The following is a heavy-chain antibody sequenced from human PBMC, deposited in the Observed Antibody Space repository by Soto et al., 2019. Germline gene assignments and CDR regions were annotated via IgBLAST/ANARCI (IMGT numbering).Heavy chain of an antibody. CDR2: ISYDGSNK. Sequence: QVQLVESGGGVVQPGRSLRLSCAASGFTFSSYAIHWVRQAPGKGLEWVAVISYDGSNKYYADSVKGRFTISRDNSKNTLYLQMNSLRAEDTAVYYCAKGVRGVIIKSKTYYFDYWGQGTLVTVSS. CDR3: AKGVRGVIIKSKTYYFDY. J-gene: IGHJ4*02. CDR1: GFTFSSYA. D-gene: IGHD3-10*01. V-gene: IGHV3-30-3*01.